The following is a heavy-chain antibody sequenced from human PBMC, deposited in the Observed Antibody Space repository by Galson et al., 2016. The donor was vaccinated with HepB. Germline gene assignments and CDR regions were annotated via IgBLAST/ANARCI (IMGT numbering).Heavy chain of an antibody. CDR1: GFTFNNHA. CDR2: ISPSGDNT. CDR3: ARRGIDWGFFGY. J-gene: IGHJ4*02. D-gene: IGHD3-9*01. V-gene: IGHV3-23*01. Sequence: SLRLSCAASGFTFNNHAMNWVRQAPGKGLEWVSTISPSGDNTYYADSVKGRFTISRDISKNTLYLQMNSLRADDTALYYCARRGIDWGFFGYWGQGTLVTVSS.